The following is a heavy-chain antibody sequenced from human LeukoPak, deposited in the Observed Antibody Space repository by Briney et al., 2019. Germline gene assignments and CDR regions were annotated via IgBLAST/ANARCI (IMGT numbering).Heavy chain of an antibody. J-gene: IGHJ6*02. D-gene: IGHD2-2*01. CDR3: AKPPRRYCSSTSCPYGMDV. CDR2: ISYDGSNK. CDR1: GFTFSSYA. V-gene: IGHV3-30*04. Sequence: PGGSLRLSCAASGFTFSSYAMHWVRQAPGKGLEWVAVISYDGSNKYYADSVKGRFTISRDNSKNTLYLQMNSLRAEDTAVYYCAKPPRRYCSSTSCPYGMDVWGQGTTVTVSS.